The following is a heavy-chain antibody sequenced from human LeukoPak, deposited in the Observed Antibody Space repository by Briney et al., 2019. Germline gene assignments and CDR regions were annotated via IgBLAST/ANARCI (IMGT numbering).Heavy chain of an antibody. Sequence: GGSLRLSCAASGFTFSSYGMHWVRQAPGKGLDWVAFVRYDGTIKDYADSVKGRFTISRDNSKNTLYLQMNSLRAEDTAVYYCAKVSPINPSGYLDYWGQGTLVTVSS. CDR1: GFTFSSYG. D-gene: IGHD3-3*01. J-gene: IGHJ4*02. CDR3: AKVSPINPSGYLDY. CDR2: VRYDGTIK. V-gene: IGHV3-30*02.